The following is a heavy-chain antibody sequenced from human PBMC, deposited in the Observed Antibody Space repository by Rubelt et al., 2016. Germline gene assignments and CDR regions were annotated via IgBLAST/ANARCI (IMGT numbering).Heavy chain of an antibody. V-gene: IGHV3-21*06. CDR1: GFTFSSFA. CDR3: ARDLWGPNYAMDV. CDR2: IGSVGDHI. J-gene: IGHJ6*02. D-gene: IGHD2-21*01. Sequence: VQLVESGGGVVQPGRSLRLSCAASGFTFSSFAMSWVRQVPGKGLEWVSSIGSVGDHIYYADSVKGRFTISRDNDENSLYLQMHSPRADDTAIYYCARDLWGPNYAMDVWGQGTTVTISS.